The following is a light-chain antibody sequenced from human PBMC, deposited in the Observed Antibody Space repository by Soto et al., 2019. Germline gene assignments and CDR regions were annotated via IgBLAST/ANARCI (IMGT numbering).Light chain of an antibody. Sequence: EVVLTQSPATLSLSPGERATLSCRASENVHSFLAWFQQKPGQPPRLLIYDSSNRATDIPPRFSGSGSGTDFTLTISSLEPEDFAVYYCQQRYKWPPITFGQGTRLEIK. V-gene: IGKV3-11*01. CDR2: DSS. CDR3: QQRYKWPPIT. J-gene: IGKJ5*01. CDR1: ENVHSF.